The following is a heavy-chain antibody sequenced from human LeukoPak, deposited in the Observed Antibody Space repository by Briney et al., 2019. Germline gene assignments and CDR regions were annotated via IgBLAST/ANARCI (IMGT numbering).Heavy chain of an antibody. J-gene: IGHJ6*03. CDR3: ARLGYSYYYYMDV. CDR1: GGSISSSSDY. V-gene: IGHV4-39*01. Sequence: SETLSLTCTVSGGSISSSSDYWGWIRQPPGKGLEWIGSIYYSGSTYYNPSLKSRVTISVDTSKNQLSLKLSSVTAADTAVYYCARLGYSYYYYMDVWGKGTTVTVSS. CDR2: IYYSGST. D-gene: IGHD3-22*01.